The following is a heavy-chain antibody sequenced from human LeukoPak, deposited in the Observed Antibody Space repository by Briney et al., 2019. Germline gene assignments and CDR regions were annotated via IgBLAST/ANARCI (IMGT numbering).Heavy chain of an antibody. D-gene: IGHD6-19*01. CDR1: GYTFTGYY. Sequence: ASVKVSCKASGYTFTGYYMHWVRQAPGQGLEWMGWINAYRGGTNYAQKFQGRVTTTRDKSISTAYMELSRLTSDDTAVYYCASDGSSAWYWGQGTLVTVSS. CDR3: ASDGSSAWY. CDR2: INAYRGGT. J-gene: IGHJ4*02. V-gene: IGHV1-2*02.